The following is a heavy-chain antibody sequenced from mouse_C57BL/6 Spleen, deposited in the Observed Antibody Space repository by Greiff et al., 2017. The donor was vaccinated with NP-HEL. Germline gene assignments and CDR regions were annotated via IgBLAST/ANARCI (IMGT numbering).Heavy chain of an antibody. J-gene: IGHJ1*03. CDR1: GYTFTSYW. Sequence: VQLQQPGTELVKPGASVKLSCKASGYTFTSYWMHWVKQRPGQGLEWIGNINPSNGGTNYNEKFKSKATLTVDKSSSTAYMQLSSLTSEDSAVYYCARPSSMVRDWYFDVWGTGTTVTVSS. D-gene: IGHD2-3*01. CDR2: INPSNGGT. CDR3: ARPSSMVRDWYFDV. V-gene: IGHV1-53*01.